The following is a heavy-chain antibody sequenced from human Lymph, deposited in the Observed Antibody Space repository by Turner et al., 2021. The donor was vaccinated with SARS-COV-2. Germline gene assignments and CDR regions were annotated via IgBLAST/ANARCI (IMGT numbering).Heavy chain of an antibody. J-gene: IGHJ4*02. CDR2: IYSSGST. Sequence: QVQLQSSGPGLVKPSETLSLTCTVSGGSVTSSSYYWGWIRQPPGKGLEWIGNIYSSGSTYYNPYRKSRGTISVDTTKNQFSLKLSSVTAADTDVYYCARQGWLRGYFDYWSQGTLGTVSS. CDR1: GGSVTSSSYY. V-gene: IGHV4-39*01. D-gene: IGHD5-18*01. CDR3: ARQGWLRGYFDY.